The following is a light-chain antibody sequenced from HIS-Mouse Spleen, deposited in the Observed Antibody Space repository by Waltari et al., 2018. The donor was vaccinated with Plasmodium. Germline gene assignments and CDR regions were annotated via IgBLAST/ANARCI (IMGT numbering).Light chain of an antibody. V-gene: IGLV2-11*01. CDR1: SSDVGGYNY. CDR2: DVS. Sequence: QSALTQPRSVSGSPGQSVTLSCTGTSSDVGGYNYVSWYQQHPGKAPKLMIYDVSKLPSGVPDRFSGSKSGNTASLTISGLQAEDEADYYCCSYAGSYTWVFGGGTKLTVL. CDR3: CSYAGSYTWV. J-gene: IGLJ3*02.